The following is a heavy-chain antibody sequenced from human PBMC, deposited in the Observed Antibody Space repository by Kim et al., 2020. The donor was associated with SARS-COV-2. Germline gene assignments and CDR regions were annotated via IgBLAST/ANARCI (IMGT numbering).Heavy chain of an antibody. J-gene: IGHJ6*02. D-gene: IGHD3-22*01. CDR3: ARRAPPRTPSYDSSGYYSQAYYYGMDV. V-gene: IGHV4-39*01. CDR2: IYYSGST. Sequence: SETLSLTCTVSGGSISSSSYYWGWIRQPPGKGLEWIGSIYYSGSTYYNPSLKSRVTISVDTSKNQFSLKLSSVTAADTAVYYCARRAPPRTPSYDSSGYYSQAYYYGMDVWGQGTTVTVSS. CDR1: GGSISSSSYY.